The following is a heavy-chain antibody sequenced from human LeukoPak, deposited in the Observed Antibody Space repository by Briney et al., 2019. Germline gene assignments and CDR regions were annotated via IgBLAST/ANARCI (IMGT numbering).Heavy chain of an antibody. Sequence: SETLSLTCTVSGGSISIGGYYWSWIRQHPGKGLEWIGYIYYSGSTYYNPSLKSRVTISVDTSKNQFSLKLSSVTAADTAVYYCAIDYGGDSGGMDVWGQGTTVTVFS. CDR2: IYYSGST. CDR3: AIDYGGDSGGMDV. J-gene: IGHJ6*02. CDR1: GGSISIGGYY. V-gene: IGHV4-31*03. D-gene: IGHD4-23*01.